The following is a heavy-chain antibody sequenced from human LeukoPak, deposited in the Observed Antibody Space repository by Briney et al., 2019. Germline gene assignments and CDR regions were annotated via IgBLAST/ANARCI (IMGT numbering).Heavy chain of an antibody. CDR1: GVSISSYY. D-gene: IGHD4-17*01. Sequence: SETLSLTCTVSGVSISSYYWSWIRQPPGKGVEWIGYIYYSGSTNYNPSLKSRVTISVDTSKNQFSLKLSSVTAADTAVYYCARLDTTVTLFDYWGQGTLVSVSS. CDR3: ARLDTTVTLFDY. CDR2: IYYSGST. J-gene: IGHJ4*01. V-gene: IGHV4-59*12.